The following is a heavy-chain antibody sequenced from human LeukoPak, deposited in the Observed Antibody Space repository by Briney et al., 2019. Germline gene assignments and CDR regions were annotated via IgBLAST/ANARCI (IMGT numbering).Heavy chain of an antibody. V-gene: IGHV4-34*01. J-gene: IGHJ4*02. CDR3: ARARGYSSGWHPRY. CDR2: INHSGST. D-gene: IGHD6-19*01. CDR1: GFTFSSYS. Sequence: GSLRFSCAASGFTFSSYSMTWVRQPPGKGLEWIGEINHSGSTNYNPSLKSRVTISVDTSKNQFSLKLSSVTAADTAVYYCARARGYSSGWHPRYWGQGTLVTVSS.